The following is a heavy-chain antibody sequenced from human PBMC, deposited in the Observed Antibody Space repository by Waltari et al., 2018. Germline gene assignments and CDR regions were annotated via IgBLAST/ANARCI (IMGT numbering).Heavy chain of an antibody. J-gene: IGHJ4*02. D-gene: IGHD2-2*01. Sequence: QVQLQESGPGLVKPSETLSLTCAVSGYSISSGYYWGWIRQPPGKGLEWIGSIYHSGSTYYNQSRKSRVTISVDTSKNQFSLKLSSVTAADTAVYYCARLSYKLLSFDYWGQGTLVTVSS. CDR2: IYHSGST. V-gene: IGHV4-38-2*01. CDR3: ARLSYKLLSFDY. CDR1: GYSISSGYY.